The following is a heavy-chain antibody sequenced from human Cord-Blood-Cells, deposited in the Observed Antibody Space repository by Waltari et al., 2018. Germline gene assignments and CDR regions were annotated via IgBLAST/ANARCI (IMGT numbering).Heavy chain of an antibody. CDR2: INPNSGGT. D-gene: IGHD3-3*01. V-gene: IGHV1-2*02. J-gene: IGHJ3*02. CDR1: GYTFTGDY. CDR3: ASALNYDFWSGYYAFDI. Sequence: QVQLVQSGAEVKKPGASVKVSCKHSGYTFTGDYMHWVRQAPGKGLEWMGWINPNSGGTNYAQKFQGRVTMTRDTSISTAYMELSRLRSDDTAVYYCASALNYDFWSGYYAFDIWGQGTMVTVSS.